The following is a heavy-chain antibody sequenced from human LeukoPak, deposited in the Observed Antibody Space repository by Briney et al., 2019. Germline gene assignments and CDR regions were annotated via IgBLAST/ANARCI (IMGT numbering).Heavy chain of an antibody. CDR3: AKVAGTAGYYYYYMDV. J-gene: IGHJ6*03. V-gene: IGHV3-9*01. CDR2: ISWNSGSI. CDR1: GFTFDDYA. D-gene: IGHD6-19*01. Sequence: GRSLRLSCAASGFTFDDYAMHWVRQAPGKGLEWVSGISWNSGSIGYADSVKGRFTISRDNAKNSLYLQMNSLRAEDTALYYCAKVAGTAGYYYYYMDVWGRGTTVTVSS.